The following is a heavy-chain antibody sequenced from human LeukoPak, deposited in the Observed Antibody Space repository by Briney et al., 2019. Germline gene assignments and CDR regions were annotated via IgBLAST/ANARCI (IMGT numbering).Heavy chain of an antibody. V-gene: IGHV1-18*01. CDR2: ISAYNGNT. J-gene: IGHJ4*02. CDR3: ATLGTYYDILTGYYVGYYFDY. CDR1: GYTFTSYG. Sequence: ASVKVSCKASGYTFTSYGISWVRQAPGQGLEWMGWISAYNGNTNYAQKLQGRVTMTTDTSTSTAYMELRSLRSDDTAVYYCATLGTYYDILTGYYVGYYFDYWGQGTLVTVSS. D-gene: IGHD3-9*01.